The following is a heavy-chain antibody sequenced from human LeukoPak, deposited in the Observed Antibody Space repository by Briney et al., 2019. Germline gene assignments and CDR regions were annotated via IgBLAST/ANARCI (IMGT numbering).Heavy chain of an antibody. CDR2: INAHNGNT. Sequence: GASVKVSCKASGYTLASYGISWVRQAPGQGLEGMRWINAHNGNTNYAQRLQGRVTMTTDTPTSTATLELRSLRCDGTAVYYCGRAVTGTAGAYYYYFMDVWGKGTTVTVSS. CDR3: GRAVTGTAGAYYYYFMDV. D-gene: IGHD1-1*01. V-gene: IGHV1-18*01. J-gene: IGHJ6*03. CDR1: GYTLASYG.